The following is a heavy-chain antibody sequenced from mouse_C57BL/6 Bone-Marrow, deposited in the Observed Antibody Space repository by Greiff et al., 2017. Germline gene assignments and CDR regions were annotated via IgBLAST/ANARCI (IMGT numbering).Heavy chain of an antibody. D-gene: IGHD2-5*01. J-gene: IGHJ2*01. V-gene: IGHV1-64*01. CDR1: GYTFTSYW. CDR3: GSNYYFAY. Sequence: VQLQQPGAELVKPGASVKLSCKASGYTFTSYWMHWVKQRPGQGLEWIGMIHPNSGSTNYNEKFKSKATLTVDKSSSPAYMQLSSLTSEDSAVYYCGSNYYFAYWGQGTTLTVSS. CDR2: IHPNSGST.